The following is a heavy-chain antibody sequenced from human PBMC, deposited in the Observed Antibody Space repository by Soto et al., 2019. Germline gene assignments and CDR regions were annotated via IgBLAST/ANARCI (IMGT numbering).Heavy chain of an antibody. V-gene: IGHV4-61*01. CDR3: ARDGAYGMDV. J-gene: IGHJ6*02. Sequence: SETLSLTXTVSGGSVSSGSYYWSWIRQPPGKGLEWIGYIYYSGSTNYNPSLKSRVTISVDTSKNQFSLKLSSVTAADTAVYYCARDGAYGMDVWGQGTTVTVSS. CDR2: IYYSGST. CDR1: GGSVSSGSYY. D-gene: IGHD3-16*01.